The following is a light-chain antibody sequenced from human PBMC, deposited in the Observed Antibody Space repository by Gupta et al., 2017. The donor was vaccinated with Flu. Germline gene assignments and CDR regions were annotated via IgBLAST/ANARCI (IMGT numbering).Light chain of an antibody. Sequence: DIQMTQSPSSLSASVGDRVTITCRASQNISSYLDWYQQKPGKAPKLLIYAASSVKSGVPSRFSGSGCGTDFTLTISSRQPEDFANYYCQQRHSTFYLFGQGTKLDIK. J-gene: IGKJ2*01. V-gene: IGKV1-39*01. CDR2: AAS. CDR1: QNISSY. CDR3: QQRHSTFYL.